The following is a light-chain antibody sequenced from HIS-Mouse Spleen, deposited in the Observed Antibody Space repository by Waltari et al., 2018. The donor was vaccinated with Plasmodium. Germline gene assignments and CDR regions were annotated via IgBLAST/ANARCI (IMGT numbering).Light chain of an antibody. J-gene: IGLJ3*02. CDR1: SRDVGGYNS. CDR3: GSYTSSSTRV. CDR2: DVS. Sequence: QSALTQPASVSGSPGPSITLSCTGTSRDVGGYNSVSWYQQHPDKAPKLMIYDVSNRPSGVSNRFSGSKSGNTASLTISGLQAEDEADYYCGSYTSSSTRVFGGGTKLTVL. V-gene: IGLV2-14*03.